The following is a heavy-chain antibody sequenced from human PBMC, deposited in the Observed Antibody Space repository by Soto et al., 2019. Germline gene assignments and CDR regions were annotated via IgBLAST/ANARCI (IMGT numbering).Heavy chain of an antibody. CDR2: INAGNGNT. Sequence: GASVKVSCKASGYTFTSYAMHWVRQAPGQRLEGMGGINAGNGNTKYSQKFQGRVTITRDTSASTAYMELSSLRSEDTAVYYCARDNKLSSSWPQYYYYYGMDVWGQGTTVTVSS. CDR1: GYTFTSYA. J-gene: IGHJ6*02. D-gene: IGHD6-13*01. CDR3: ARDNKLSSSWPQYYYYYGMDV. V-gene: IGHV1-3*01.